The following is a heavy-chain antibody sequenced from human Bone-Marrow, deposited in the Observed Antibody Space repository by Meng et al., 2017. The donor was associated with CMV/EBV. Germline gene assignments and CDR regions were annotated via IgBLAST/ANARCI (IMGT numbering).Heavy chain of an antibody. CDR2: IIPIIGIG. Sequence: SVKVSCKTSGGTFSNYAITWVRQAPGQGLEWMGGIIPIIGIGSDAQKFQGRVTITADKSTSTAYMNMSSLRSDDTAVYYCARDSGAIVVVQTSRSHPWFDPWGQGTLVTVSS. V-gene: IGHV1-69*10. J-gene: IGHJ5*02. CDR1: GGTFSNYA. CDR3: ARDSGAIVVVQTSRSHPWFDP. D-gene: IGHD2-2*01.